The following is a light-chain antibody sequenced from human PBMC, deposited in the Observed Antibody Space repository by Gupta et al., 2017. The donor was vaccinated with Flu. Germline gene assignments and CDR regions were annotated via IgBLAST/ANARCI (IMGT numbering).Light chain of an antibody. V-gene: IGKV1-33*01. CDR1: QDISNY. J-gene: IGKJ3*01. CDR2: DAS. Sequence: DIQMTQSPSSLSASVGDRVTITCQASQDISNYLNWYQQKPGKAPKLLIYDASNLETGVPSRFSGSGSGTDFTFTISSLQPEDVATYYCQQDDNSPVTFGHGTKVDIK. CDR3: QQDDNSPVT.